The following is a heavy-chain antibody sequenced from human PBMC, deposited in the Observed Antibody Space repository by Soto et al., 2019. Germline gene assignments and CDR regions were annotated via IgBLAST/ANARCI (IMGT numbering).Heavy chain of an antibody. CDR2: IYHSGST. CDR1: GGSISSGGYS. CDR3: AVGMAARPLGY. V-gene: IGHV4-30-2*01. Sequence: QLQLQESGSGLVKPSQTLSLTCAVSGGSISSGGYSWSWIRQPPGKGLEWSGYIYHSGSTDYNQSLKRRVTITADTSKNQASLKLSSVTAAATAVYYCAVGMAARPLGYWGQGTLVTVSS. J-gene: IGHJ4*02. D-gene: IGHD6-6*01.